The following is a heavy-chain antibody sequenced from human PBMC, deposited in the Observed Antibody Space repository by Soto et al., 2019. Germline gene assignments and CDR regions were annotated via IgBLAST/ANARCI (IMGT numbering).Heavy chain of an antibody. CDR1: GGTFSSYA. Sequence: ASVKVSCKASGGTFSSYAISWVRQAPGQGLEWMGGIIPIFGTANYAQKFQGRVTITADESTSTAYMELSSLGSEDTAEYYCARDKEFSGYDFWDLGYYGMDVWGQGTTVTVSS. CDR2: IIPIFGTA. CDR3: ARDKEFSGYDFWDLGYYGMDV. D-gene: IGHD5-12*01. J-gene: IGHJ6*02. V-gene: IGHV1-69*13.